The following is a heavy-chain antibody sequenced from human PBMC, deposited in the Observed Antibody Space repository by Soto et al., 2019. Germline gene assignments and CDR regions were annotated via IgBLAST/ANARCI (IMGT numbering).Heavy chain of an antibody. CDR3: ARGVWSGSYVGADSFDL. V-gene: IGHV1-2*02. J-gene: IGHJ3*01. Sequence: QVQLVQSGAEVKKAGASVKVSCTASGYMLTAHYIHWVRQAPGQGLEWMGWMNPYSGGTTYEPKFQDRFTMTRETKPRETSISTAYMELSRLTSDDTAVYYCARGVWSGSYVGADSFDLWGQGTMVTVSS. CDR1: GYMLTAHY. CDR2: MNPYSGGT. D-gene: IGHD3-3*01.